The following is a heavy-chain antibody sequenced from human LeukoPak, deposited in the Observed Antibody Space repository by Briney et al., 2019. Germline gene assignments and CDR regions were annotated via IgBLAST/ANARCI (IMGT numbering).Heavy chain of an antibody. J-gene: IGHJ3*02. Sequence: GGSLRLSCAASGFTFSSYAMSWVRQAPGKGLEWVSDISGSGSITYYADSVKGRCTISRDNSKNTLYLQLNSLRAEDTAVYSCATRGIAAEGAFDIWGQGTMVTVSS. CDR3: ATRGIAAEGAFDI. V-gene: IGHV3-23*01. CDR1: GFTFSSYA. D-gene: IGHD6-13*01. CDR2: ISGSGSIT.